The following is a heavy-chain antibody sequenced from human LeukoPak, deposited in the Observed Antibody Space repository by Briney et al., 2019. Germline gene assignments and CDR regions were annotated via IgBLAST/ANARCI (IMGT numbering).Heavy chain of an antibody. CDR2: IKSKIDGGTT. Sequence: KTGGSLSLSCAASGSTFSIAWMNWVRQTPGKGLEWVGHIKSKIDGGTTDYAEPGKSRFTISRDDSKNTVYLQMNSLKTEDTAVYYCTTGYGSTWYGWGQGTLVTVSS. D-gene: IGHD6-13*01. J-gene: IGHJ4*02. CDR3: TTGYGSTWYG. V-gene: IGHV3-15*01. CDR1: GSTFSIAW.